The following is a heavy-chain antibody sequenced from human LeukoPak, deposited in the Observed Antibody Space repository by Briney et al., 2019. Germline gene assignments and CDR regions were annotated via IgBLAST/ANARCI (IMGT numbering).Heavy chain of an antibody. J-gene: IGHJ3*02. CDR1: GGTFSSYA. Sequence: SVKVSCKASGGTFSSYAISWVRQAPGQGLEWMGGIIPIFGTANYAQKFQGRVTITADESTSTAYMELSSLRSEDTAVYYCARAQAYDFWSGPDAFDIWGQGTMVTVSS. CDR2: IIPIFGTA. D-gene: IGHD3-3*01. V-gene: IGHV1-69*13. CDR3: ARAQAYDFWSGPDAFDI.